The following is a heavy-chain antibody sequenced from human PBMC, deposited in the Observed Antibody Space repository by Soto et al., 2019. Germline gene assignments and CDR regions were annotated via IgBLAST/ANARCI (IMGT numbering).Heavy chain of an antibody. CDR1: GYTFRNYG. V-gene: IGHV1-18*01. Sequence: VQLVQSGAEVKKPGASVKVSCEAYGYTFRNYGITWGRQAPGQGPEWIGWVSGNNRNTNYAQKIEARVTMTTDTSTGIAYLELRRLRIDDTAVYYCARERQWDPLPYWGPGTLLVVS. J-gene: IGHJ4*02. D-gene: IGHD1-26*01. CDR2: VSGNNRNT. CDR3: ARERQWDPLPY.